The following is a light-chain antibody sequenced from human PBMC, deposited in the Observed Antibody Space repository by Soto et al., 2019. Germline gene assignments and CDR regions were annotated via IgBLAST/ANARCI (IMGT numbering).Light chain of an antibody. V-gene: IGLV1-40*01. Sequence: QSVLTHPPSVSGARGQRFIISFTESRSNIGAGSFVHWYRQLPGTAPTLLIFDDTDRAPGIPDRFSGSRSGTSASLAITGLQPEDDADYYCHSYDNTLSGFVFGTGTKVTVL. J-gene: IGLJ1*01. CDR3: HSYDNTLSGFV. CDR2: DDT. CDR1: RSNIGAGSF.